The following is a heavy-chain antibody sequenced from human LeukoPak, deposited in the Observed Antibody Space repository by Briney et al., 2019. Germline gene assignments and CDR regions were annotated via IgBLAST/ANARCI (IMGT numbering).Heavy chain of an antibody. J-gene: IGHJ4*02. D-gene: IGHD1-26*01. CDR1: GYTFTSYG. CDR3: ARAGEIVGATSLDY. V-gene: IGHV1-18*01. CDR2: ISAYNGNT. Sequence: ASVKVSCKASGYTFTSYGISWVRQAPGQGLEWMGWISAYNGNTNYAQKLRGRVTMTTDTSTSTAYMELRSLRSDDTAVYYCARAGEIVGATSLDYWGQGTLVTVSS.